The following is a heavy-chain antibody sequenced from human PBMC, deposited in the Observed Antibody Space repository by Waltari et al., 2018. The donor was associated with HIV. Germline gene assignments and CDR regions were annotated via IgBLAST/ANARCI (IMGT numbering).Heavy chain of an antibody. CDR3: ARERIVGATSYYFDS. CDR2: IYYRGST. D-gene: IGHD1-26*01. J-gene: IGHJ4*02. CDR1: VGSITNTSYY. V-gene: IGHV4-39*07. Sequence: QLQLQESGPGLVKPSETLSLICTVSVGSITNTSYYWGWIRQPPEKGLDWFGTIYYRGSTYYTPPLRSRVTISLDTSKNQLSLKLNSVTAADTAVYFCARERIVGATSYYFDSWGRGTLVTVSS.